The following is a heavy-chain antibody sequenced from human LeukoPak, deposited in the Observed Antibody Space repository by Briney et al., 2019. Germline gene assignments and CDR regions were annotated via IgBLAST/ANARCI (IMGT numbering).Heavy chain of an antibody. CDR2: IWYDGSNK. V-gene: IGHV3-33*01. CDR3: ARELSSSWQREANGFDP. Sequence: GRSLRLSCAASGFTFSSYGMHWVRQAPGKGLEWVAVIWYDGSNKYYADSVKGRFTISRDNSKNTLYLQMNSLRAEDTAVYYCARELSSSWQREANGFDPWGQGTLVTVSS. J-gene: IGHJ5*02. D-gene: IGHD6-13*01. CDR1: GFTFSSYG.